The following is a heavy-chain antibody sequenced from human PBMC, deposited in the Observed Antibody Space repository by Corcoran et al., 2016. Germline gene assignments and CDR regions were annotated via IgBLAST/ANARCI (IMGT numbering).Heavy chain of an antibody. Sequence: QVQLVQSGAEVKKPGSSVKVSCKASGGTFSSYAITWVRQAPGQGLEWMGEIIPIFGTAKYAQKLQGRVTMTADESTSTAYLELSSLRSADTAVYYCASSPGIFGVVRYFDYGGQGTLFTVS. CDR2: IIPIFGTA. J-gene: IGHJ4*02. V-gene: IGHV1-69*01. CDR3: ASSPGIFGVVRYFDY. D-gene: IGHD3-3*01. CDR1: GGTFSSYA.